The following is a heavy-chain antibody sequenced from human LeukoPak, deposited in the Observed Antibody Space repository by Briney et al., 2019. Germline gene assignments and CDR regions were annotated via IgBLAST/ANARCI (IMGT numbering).Heavy chain of an antibody. CDR1: GGSISSYY. CDR3: ARDRITMVRGVIISAFDI. J-gene: IGHJ3*02. CDR2: TYYSGST. Sequence: PSETLSLTCTVSGGSISSYYWSWIRQPPGKGLEWIGYTYYSGSTNYNPSLKSRVTISVDTSKNQFSLKLSSVTAADTAVYYCARDRITMVRGVIISAFDIWGQGTMVTVSS. V-gene: IGHV4-59*01. D-gene: IGHD3-10*01.